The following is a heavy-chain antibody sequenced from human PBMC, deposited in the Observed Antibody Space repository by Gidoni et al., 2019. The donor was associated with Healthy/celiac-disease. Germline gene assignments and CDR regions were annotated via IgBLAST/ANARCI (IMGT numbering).Heavy chain of an antibody. Sequence: EVQLVESGGGLVQTGRSLRLTCTDSGFTFGDYVMSWFRQAPGKGLEWVVFIRSKAYGGTTEYAASVKGRFTISRDYSKSIAYLQMNSLKTEDTAVYYCTRTDITMIVVVTPFDYWGQVTLVTVSS. V-gene: IGHV3-49*03. J-gene: IGHJ4*02. D-gene: IGHD3-22*01. CDR2: IRSKAYGGTT. CDR1: GFTFGDYV. CDR3: TRTDITMIVVVTPFDY.